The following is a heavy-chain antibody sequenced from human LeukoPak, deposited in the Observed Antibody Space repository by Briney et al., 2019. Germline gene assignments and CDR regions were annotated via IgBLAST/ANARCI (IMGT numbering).Heavy chain of an antibody. CDR3: AREVVVAATLDY. V-gene: IGHV1-46*03. Sequence: GASVKVSCKASGYTFTSYYMHWVRQAPGQGLEWMGIINPSGGSTSYAQKFQGRVTMTRDASTSIVYMELSSLRSEDTAVYYCAREVVVAATLDYWGQGTLVTVSS. J-gene: IGHJ4*02. CDR2: INPSGGST. CDR1: GYTFTSYY. D-gene: IGHD2-15*01.